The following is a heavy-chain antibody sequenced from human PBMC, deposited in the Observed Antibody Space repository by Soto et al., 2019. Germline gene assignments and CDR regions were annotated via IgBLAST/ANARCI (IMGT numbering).Heavy chain of an antibody. CDR1: GFTFNSYW. CDR3: VRDSHGDY. Sequence: EVQLVESGGGLVQPGGSLRLSCAASGFTFNSYWMQWVRHAPGKGLEWVSRIDGDEDSTTNYADSVKGRFTISRDNVKNTLYLQRNRLRADDTAVYYCVRDSHGDYWGQGTLVTVSS. J-gene: IGHJ4*02. V-gene: IGHV3-74*01. CDR2: IDGDEDSTT.